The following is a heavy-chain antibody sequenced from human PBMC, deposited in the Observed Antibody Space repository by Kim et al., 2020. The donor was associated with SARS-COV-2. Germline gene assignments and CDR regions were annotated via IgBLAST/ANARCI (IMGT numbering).Heavy chain of an antibody. CDR3: AKDDPTYGDPGPLFDY. V-gene: IGHV3-23*01. CDR2: ISGSGGST. J-gene: IGHJ4*02. CDR1: GFTFSSYA. D-gene: IGHD4-17*01. Sequence: GGSLRLSCAASGFTFSSYAMSWVRQAPGKGLEWVSAISGSGGSTKYADSVKGRFTISRDNSKNTLYLQMNSLRAEDTAVYYCAKDDPTYGDPGPLFDYWGQGTLVTVSS.